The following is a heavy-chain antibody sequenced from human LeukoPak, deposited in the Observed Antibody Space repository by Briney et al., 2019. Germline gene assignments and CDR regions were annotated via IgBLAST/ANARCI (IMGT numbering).Heavy chain of an antibody. D-gene: IGHD5-24*01. CDR1: GGAVNIYY. CDR2: ISHSGNT. CDR3: ARGGGMGHYYYYMDV. V-gene: IGHV4-59*02. Sequence: SETLSLTCTVSGGAVNIYYWSWIRQTPGKGLEWIGYISHSGNTDYAPSLKGRVTMSLDASKNQFSLKLSSVTAADTALYYCARGGGMGHYYYYMDVWGKGTTVTISS. J-gene: IGHJ6*03.